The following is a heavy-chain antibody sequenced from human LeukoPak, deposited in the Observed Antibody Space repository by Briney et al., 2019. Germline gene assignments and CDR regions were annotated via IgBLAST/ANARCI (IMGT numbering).Heavy chain of an antibody. CDR3: ARDPKSGTQTLNWFDP. V-gene: IGHV4-39*07. D-gene: IGHD1-14*01. J-gene: IGHJ5*02. CDR2: IYYSGST. CDR1: GGSISSSSYY. Sequence: PETLSLTCTVSGGSISSSSYYWGWIRQPPGKGLEWIGSIYYSGSTYYNPSLKSRVTISVDTSKNQFSLKLSSVTAADTAVYYCARDPKSGTQTLNWFDPWGQGTLVTVSS.